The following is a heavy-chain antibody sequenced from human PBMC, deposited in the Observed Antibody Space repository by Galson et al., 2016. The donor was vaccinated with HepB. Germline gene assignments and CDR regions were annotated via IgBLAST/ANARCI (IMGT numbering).Heavy chain of an antibody. Sequence: ETLSPTCTVSGGSINIISFYWGWIRQPPGKGLEWIGSVYYSGCTTYNPSLKSRVTISEATAKNQFHLTLNSVTAADTAVYFCARRHYSGWYNYFDFWGQGTLVTVSS. D-gene: IGHD6-19*01. CDR3: ARRHYSGWYNYFDF. V-gene: IGHV4-39*01. CDR1: GGSINIISFY. J-gene: IGHJ4*02. CDR2: VYYSGCT.